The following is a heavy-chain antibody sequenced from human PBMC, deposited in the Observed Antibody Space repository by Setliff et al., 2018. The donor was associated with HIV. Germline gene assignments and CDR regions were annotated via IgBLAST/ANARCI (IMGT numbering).Heavy chain of an antibody. Sequence: GGSLRLSCAASGFTFTIYSLNWVRQAPGKGLEWVATINEDGSKKYHGASVWGRLTISRDNAKKSLYLQMNSLRADDTAVYYCARGLERTNPVYGVVSNWFDPWGQGTLVTV. D-gene: IGHD3-3*01. CDR3: ARGLERTNPVYGVVSNWFDP. J-gene: IGHJ5*02. CDR2: INEDGSKK. V-gene: IGHV3-7*03. CDR1: GFTFTIYS.